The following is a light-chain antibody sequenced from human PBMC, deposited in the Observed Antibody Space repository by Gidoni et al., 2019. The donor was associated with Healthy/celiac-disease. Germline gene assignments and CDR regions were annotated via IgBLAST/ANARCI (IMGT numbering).Light chain of an antibody. V-gene: IGKV3-15*01. CDR2: GAS. J-gene: IGKJ1*01. CDR3: QQYNNWLRGT. CDR1: QSVSSN. Sequence: IVMTQSPATLSVSPGERATLSCRASQSVSSNVAWYQQTPGQAPRLLIYGASTRATGIPARFSGSGSGTEFTLTISSLQSEDFAVYYCQQYNNWLRGTFGQGTKVEIK.